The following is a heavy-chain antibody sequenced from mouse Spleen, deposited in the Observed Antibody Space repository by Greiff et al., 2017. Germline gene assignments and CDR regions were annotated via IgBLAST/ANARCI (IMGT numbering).Heavy chain of an antibody. V-gene: IGHV7-1*01. CDR2: SRNKANDYTT. CDR1: GFTFSDFY. J-gene: IGHJ4*01. CDR3: AREGDDYAMDY. Sequence: DVQLVESGGGLVQSGRSLRLSCATSGFTFSDFYMEWVRQAPGKGLEWIAASRNKANDYTTEYSASVKGRFIVSRDTSQSILYLQMNALRAEDTAIYYCAREGDDYAMDYWGQGTSVTVSS.